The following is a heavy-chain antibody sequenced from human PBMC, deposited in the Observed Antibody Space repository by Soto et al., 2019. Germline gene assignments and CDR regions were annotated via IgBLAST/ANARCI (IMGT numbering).Heavy chain of an antibody. CDR3: ARDVGFYYDSSGYYRFDY. CDR2: ISSSSSTI. V-gene: IGHV3-48*02. J-gene: IGHJ4*02. CDR1: GFIFSSYG. Sequence: EVHLVESGGGLVQPGGSLRLSCAASGFIFSSYGMNWVRQAPGKGVEWVSFISSSSSTIYYADSVKGAFTISRDDAKNSLYLQMNSLRDVGTAVYYCARDVGFYYDSSGYYRFDYWGQGTLVTVSS. D-gene: IGHD3-22*01.